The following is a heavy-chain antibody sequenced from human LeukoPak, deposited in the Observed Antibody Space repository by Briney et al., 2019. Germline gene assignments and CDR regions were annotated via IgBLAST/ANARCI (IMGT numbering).Heavy chain of an antibody. Sequence: GGSLRLSCAASGFTFSSYGMSWVRQAPGKGLEWVSAVSGSGGSTYYADSVKGRFTISRDNSKNTLYLQMNSLRAEDTAVYYFAEGGVGATFDPWGQGTLVTVSS. V-gene: IGHV3-23*01. CDR2: VSGSGGST. D-gene: IGHD1-26*01. CDR3: AEGGVGATFDP. J-gene: IGHJ5*02. CDR1: GFTFSSYG.